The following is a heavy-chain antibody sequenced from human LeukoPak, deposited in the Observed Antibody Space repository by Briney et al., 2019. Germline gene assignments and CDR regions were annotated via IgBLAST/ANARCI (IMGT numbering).Heavy chain of an antibody. CDR2: ISSSGSTI. J-gene: IGHJ5*02. CDR3: ARDLDGYSSGWFSP. Sequence: GGSLRLSCAASGFTFSDYYMSWIRQAPGKRLEWVSYISSSGSTIYYADSVKGRFTISSDNAKNSLYLQMNSLRAEDTAVYYCARDLDGYSSGWFSPWGQGTLVTVSS. V-gene: IGHV3-11*01. D-gene: IGHD6-19*01. CDR1: GFTFSDYY.